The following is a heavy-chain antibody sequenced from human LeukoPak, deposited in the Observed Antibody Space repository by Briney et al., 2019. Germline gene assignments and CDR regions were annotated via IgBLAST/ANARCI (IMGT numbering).Heavy chain of an antibody. V-gene: IGHV4-59*01. CDR1: GGSISSYY. J-gene: IGHJ6*03. CDR2: IYYSGST. Sequence: SETLSLTCTVSGGSISSYYWSWIRQPPGKGLEWIGYIYYSGSTNYNPSLKSRVTISIDTSKNQFSLKLSSVTAADTAVYYCARAPTYSGSYFSYYYMDVWGKGTTVTVSS. CDR3: ARAPTYSGSYFSYYYMDV. D-gene: IGHD1-26*01.